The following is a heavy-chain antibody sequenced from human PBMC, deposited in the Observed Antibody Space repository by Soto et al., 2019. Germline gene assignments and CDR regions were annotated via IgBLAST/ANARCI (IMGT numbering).Heavy chain of an antibody. J-gene: IGHJ4*02. CDR2: ISDSGGST. Sequence: GGSLRLSCAAPGFTFSIYAMSWVRQAPGKGLEWVSTISDSGGSTYYADSVKGRFTVSRDNSNNTVYLQMNSLRAEDTAIYYCAKDRYSGYERFDYWGQGA. CDR1: GFTFSIYA. D-gene: IGHD5-12*01. CDR3: AKDRYSGYERFDY. V-gene: IGHV3-23*01.